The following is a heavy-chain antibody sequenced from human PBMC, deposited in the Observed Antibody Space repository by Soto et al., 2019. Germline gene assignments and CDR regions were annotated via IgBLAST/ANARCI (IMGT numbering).Heavy chain of an antibody. V-gene: IGHV3-33*01. CDR3: ARDPGEAAAAPLDY. Sequence: GGSLRLSCAASGFTFSNYCMHWVRPAPGKGLEWVAIIWYDGSNKYYADSVKGRFTISRDNSKNTLYLEMNSLRAEDTAVYYCARDPGEAAAAPLDYWGQGTLVTVSS. J-gene: IGHJ4*02. CDR2: IWYDGSNK. D-gene: IGHD6-13*01. CDR1: GFTFSNYC.